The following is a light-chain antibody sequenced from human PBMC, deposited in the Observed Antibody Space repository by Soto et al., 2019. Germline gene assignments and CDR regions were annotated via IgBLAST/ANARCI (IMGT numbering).Light chain of an antibody. V-gene: IGKV1-5*01. CDR1: QSISSW. J-gene: IGKJ2*01. CDR3: EQYNSYSPYT. Sequence: DIQMTQSPSTLSASVGDRVTITCRASQSISSWLAWYQQKPGRAPKLLIYDASNLESGVPSRFSGSGSGIEFTLPISSLQPDDFATYYCEQYNSYSPYTFGQGTKLEIK. CDR2: DAS.